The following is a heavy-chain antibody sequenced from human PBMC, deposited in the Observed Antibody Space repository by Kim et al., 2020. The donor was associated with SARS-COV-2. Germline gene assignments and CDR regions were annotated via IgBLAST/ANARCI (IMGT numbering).Heavy chain of an antibody. CDR3: STALGIAAAGNTPNNYYYYYGMEF. D-gene: IGHD6-13*01. J-gene: IGHJ6*02. Sequence: ASVKVSCKVSGYTLTELSMHWVRQAPGKGLEWMGGFDPEDGETIYAQKFQGRVTMTEDTSTDTAYMELSSLTSEETAVYYCSTALGIAAAGNTPNNYYYYYGMEFWGQGTTLTVSS. V-gene: IGHV1-24*01. CDR1: GYTLTELS. CDR2: FDPEDGET.